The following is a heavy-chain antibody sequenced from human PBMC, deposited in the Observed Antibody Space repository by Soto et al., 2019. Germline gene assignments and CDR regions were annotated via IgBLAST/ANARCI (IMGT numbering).Heavy chain of an antibody. V-gene: IGHV5-10-1*01. CDR2: IDPSDSYT. J-gene: IGHJ6*02. CDR3: ATRTGAYYYYGMDV. Sequence: GESLKISCKGSGYSFTSYWISWVRQMPGKGLEWMGRIDPSDSYTNYSPSFQGHVTISADKSISTAYLQWSSLKASDTAMYYCATRTGAYYYYGMDVWGQGTTVTVSS. D-gene: IGHD1-26*01. CDR1: GYSFTSYW.